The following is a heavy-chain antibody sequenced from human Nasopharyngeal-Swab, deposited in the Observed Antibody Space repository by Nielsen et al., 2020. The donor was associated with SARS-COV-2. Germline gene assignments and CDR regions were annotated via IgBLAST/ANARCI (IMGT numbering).Heavy chain of an antibody. V-gene: IGHV1-18*01. CDR3: ARGSLTGYTRYYYYGLDV. J-gene: IGHJ6*02. D-gene: IGHD3-9*01. CDR2: IRASNGNT. Sequence: WVRQAPGQGLEWMGWIRASNGNTDYAQKLQDGVTMTTDTSTSTAYMELRSLRSDDTAVYYCARGSLTGYTRYYYYGLDVWGQGTTVTVSS.